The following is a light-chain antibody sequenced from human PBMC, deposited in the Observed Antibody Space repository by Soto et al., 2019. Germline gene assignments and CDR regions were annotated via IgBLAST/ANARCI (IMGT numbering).Light chain of an antibody. Sequence: DIQMTQSPSTLSASVGDRVTITCRASQSISSYLAWYQQKPGKAPKLLIYHAFDLESGVPSRFSGSGSGTEFTLTISSLQRDDFAAYFCQQYKSYSWTFGHGTKVEMK. V-gene: IGKV1-5*01. J-gene: IGKJ1*01. CDR1: QSISSY. CDR2: HAF. CDR3: QQYKSYSWT.